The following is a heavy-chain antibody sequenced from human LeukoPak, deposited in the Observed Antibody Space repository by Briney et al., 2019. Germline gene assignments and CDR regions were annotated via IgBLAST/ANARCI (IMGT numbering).Heavy chain of an antibody. J-gene: IGHJ4*02. V-gene: IGHV3-74*01. D-gene: IGHD2-21*01. CDR1: GFTFSSYE. CDR3: ARYRMVSYYFDN. CDR2: INTDGSTT. Sequence: GGSLRLSCAASGFTFSSYEMNWVRQAPGKGLEWVSRINTDGSTTTYADSVKGRFTISRDNANNMVYLQMNSLRAEDTAVYYCARYRMVSYYFDNWGQGSLVTVSS.